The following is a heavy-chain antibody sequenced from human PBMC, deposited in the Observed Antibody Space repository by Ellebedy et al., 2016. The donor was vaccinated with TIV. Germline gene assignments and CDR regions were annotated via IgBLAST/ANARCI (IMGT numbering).Heavy chain of an antibody. Sequence: ASVKVSXXASGYTFTSYGISWVRQAPGQGLEWMGWISAYNGNTNYAQKLQGRVTMTTDTSTSTAYMELRSLRSDDTAVYYCARAGAVTIFGVVIIPNRNWFDPWGQGTLVTVSS. D-gene: IGHD3-3*01. CDR2: ISAYNGNT. V-gene: IGHV1-18*04. CDR1: GYTFTSYG. CDR3: ARAGAVTIFGVVIIPNRNWFDP. J-gene: IGHJ5*02.